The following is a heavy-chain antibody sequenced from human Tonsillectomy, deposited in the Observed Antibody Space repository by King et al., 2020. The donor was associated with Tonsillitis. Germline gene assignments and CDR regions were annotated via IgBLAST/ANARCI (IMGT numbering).Heavy chain of an antibody. Sequence: QLVESGAEVKKPGESLKISFTGSGYSFTSYWIGWVRQMPGKGQEWMGIIYPGDSDTRYSPAFPGQVTTSADKSISTAYLQWSSLKASDTAMYYCARPPVLGEGPYYWGQGTLVTVSS. V-gene: IGHV5-51*01. CDR1: GYSFTSYW. CDR2: IYPGDSDT. CDR3: ARPPVLGEGPYY. J-gene: IGHJ4*02. D-gene: IGHD3-16*01.